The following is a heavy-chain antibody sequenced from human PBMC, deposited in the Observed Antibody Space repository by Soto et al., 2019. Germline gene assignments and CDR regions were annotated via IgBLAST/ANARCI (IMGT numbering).Heavy chain of an antibody. CDR1: GFTFSSYA. Sequence: QVQLVESGGGVVQPGRSLRLSCAASGFTFSSYAMHWVRQAPGKGLEWVAVISYDGSNKYYADSVKGRFTISRDNSKNTLYLQMNSLRAEDTAVYYCARVKKYYYDSSGYYPFDCWGQGTLFTVSS. D-gene: IGHD3-22*01. CDR3: ARVKKYYYDSSGYYPFDC. J-gene: IGHJ4*02. V-gene: IGHV3-30-3*01. CDR2: ISYDGSNK.